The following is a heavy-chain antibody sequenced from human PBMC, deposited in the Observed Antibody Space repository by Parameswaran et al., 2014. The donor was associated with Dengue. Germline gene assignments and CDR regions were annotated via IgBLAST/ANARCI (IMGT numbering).Heavy chain of an antibody. J-gene: IGHJ4*02. D-gene: IGHD2-21*02. CDR3: ARGVVTAIYY. CDR2: ISSSGSTI. Sequence: RWIRQPPGKGLEWVSYISSSGSTIYYADSVKGRFTISRDNAKNSLYLQMNSLRAEDTAVYYCARGVVTAIYYWGQGTLVTVSS. V-gene: IGHV3-11*01.